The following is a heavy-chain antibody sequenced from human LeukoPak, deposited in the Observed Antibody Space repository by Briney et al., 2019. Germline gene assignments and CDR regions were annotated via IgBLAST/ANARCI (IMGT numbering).Heavy chain of an antibody. CDR1: GFTFSDYA. CDR2: ISSSSIYV. D-gene: IGHD5-18*01. CDR3: ARDAREGIGDGYEAGWFDP. J-gene: IGHJ5*02. V-gene: IGHV3-21*01. Sequence: GGSLRLSCAASGFTFSDYAMSWVRQAPGTGLEWVSSISSSSIYVSYADSVKGRHTISSDNAKNSLYLQMNRLRAEDTAVYYCARDAREGIGDGYEAGWFDPWGQGTLVTVSS.